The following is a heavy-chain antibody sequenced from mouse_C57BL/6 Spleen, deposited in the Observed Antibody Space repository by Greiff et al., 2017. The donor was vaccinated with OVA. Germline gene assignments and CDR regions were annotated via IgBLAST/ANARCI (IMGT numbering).Heavy chain of an antibody. Sequence: QVQLKQPGAELVMPGASVKLSCKASGYTFTSYWMHWVKQRPGQGLEWIGEIDPSDSYTNYNQKFKGKSTLTVDKSSSTAYMQLSSLTSEDSAVYYCARSNYSAMDYWGQGTSVTVSS. V-gene: IGHV1-69*01. CDR3: ARSNYSAMDY. CDR2: IDPSDSYT. CDR1: GYTFTSYW. J-gene: IGHJ4*01.